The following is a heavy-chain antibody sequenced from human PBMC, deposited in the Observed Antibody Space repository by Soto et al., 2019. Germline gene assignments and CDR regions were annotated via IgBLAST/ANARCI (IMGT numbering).Heavy chain of an antibody. D-gene: IGHD5-18*01. V-gene: IGHV1-24*01. CDR1: GYTLTELS. J-gene: IGHJ6*02. CDR2: FDPEDSET. Sequence: ASVKVSCKVSGYTLTELSMHWVRQAPGKGLEWMGGFDPEDSETIYAQKFQGRVTMTEDTSTDTAYMELSSLRSEDTAVYYCARDLIQLWLIGDYYYYGMDVWGQGTTVTVSS. CDR3: ARDLIQLWLIGDYYYYGMDV.